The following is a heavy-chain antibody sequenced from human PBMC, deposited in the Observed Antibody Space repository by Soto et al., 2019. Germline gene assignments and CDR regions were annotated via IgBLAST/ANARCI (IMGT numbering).Heavy chain of an antibody. CDR3: AKVVDIVLVPAAKGYYGMDV. J-gene: IGHJ6*02. CDR1: GFTFSSYG. D-gene: IGHD2-2*01. Sequence: QVQLVESGGGVVQPGRSLRLSCAASGFTFSSYGMHWVRQAPGKGLEWVAVISYDGSNKYYADSVKGRFTISRDNYKNTLYLQMNSLRAEDTAVYYCAKVVDIVLVPAAKGYYGMDVWGQGTTVTVSS. CDR2: ISYDGSNK. V-gene: IGHV3-30*18.